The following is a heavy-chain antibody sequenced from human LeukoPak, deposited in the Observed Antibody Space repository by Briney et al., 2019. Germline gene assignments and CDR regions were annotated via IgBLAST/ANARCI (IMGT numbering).Heavy chain of an antibody. D-gene: IGHD6-19*01. CDR3: ARDHGSGWYSDYFDY. CDR1: GFTFSSYG. Sequence: GGSLRLSCAASGFTFSSYGMHWVRQAPGKGLEWVAVIWDDGSNKYYADSVKGRFTISRDNSKNTLYLQMNSLRAEDTAVYYCARDHGSGWYSDYFDYWGQGTLVTVSS. CDR2: IWDDGSNK. V-gene: IGHV3-33*01. J-gene: IGHJ4*02.